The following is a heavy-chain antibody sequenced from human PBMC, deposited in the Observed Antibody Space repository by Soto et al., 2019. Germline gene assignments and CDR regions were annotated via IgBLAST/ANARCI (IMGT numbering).Heavy chain of an antibody. CDR2: IIPIFGTA. D-gene: IGHD2-8*01. Sequence: QVQLVQSGAEVKKPGSSVKVSCKASGGTFSSYAISWVRQAPGQGLEWMGGIIPIFGTANYAQKFQGRVTITADESTSTAYMELSSLRSEDTAVYYCARSPDCTNGVCYVGRKGSWFDPWGQGTLVTVSS. V-gene: IGHV1-69*01. CDR1: GGTFSSYA. J-gene: IGHJ5*02. CDR3: ARSPDCTNGVCYVGRKGSWFDP.